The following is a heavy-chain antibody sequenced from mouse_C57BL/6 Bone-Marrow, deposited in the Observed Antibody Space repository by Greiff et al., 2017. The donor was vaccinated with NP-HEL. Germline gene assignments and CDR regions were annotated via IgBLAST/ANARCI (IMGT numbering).Heavy chain of an antibody. CDR3: ARDRSGYYLYYFDY. CDR2: ISDGGSYT. D-gene: IGHD2-3*01. Sequence: EVKLVESGGGLVKPGGSLKLSCAASGFTFSSYAMSWVRQTPEKRLEWVATISDGGSYTYYPDNVKGRFTISRDNAKNNLYLQMSHLKSEDTAMYYCARDRSGYYLYYFDYWGQGTTLTVSS. V-gene: IGHV5-4*01. J-gene: IGHJ2*01. CDR1: GFTFSSYA.